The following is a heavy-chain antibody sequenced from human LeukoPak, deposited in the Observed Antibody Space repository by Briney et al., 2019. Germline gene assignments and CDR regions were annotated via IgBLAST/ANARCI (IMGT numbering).Heavy chain of an antibody. Sequence: PGGSLRLSCAASGFTFTNAWMTWVRQAPGKGLEWVGRIKSKTDGGTTDYAAPVKGRFTISRDDSKNTLYLQMNSLKTEDTAVYYCNTKYCSGGSCYSAGYWGQGTLVTVSS. V-gene: IGHV3-15*01. J-gene: IGHJ4*02. D-gene: IGHD2-15*01. CDR3: NTKYCSGGSCYSAGY. CDR1: GFTFTNAW. CDR2: IKSKTDGGTT.